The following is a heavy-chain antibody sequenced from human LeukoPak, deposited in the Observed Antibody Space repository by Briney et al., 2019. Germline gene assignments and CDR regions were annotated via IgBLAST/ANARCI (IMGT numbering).Heavy chain of an antibody. CDR1: GFTFSSYG. J-gene: IGHJ4*02. Sequence: GGSLRLSCAASGFTFSSYGMHWVRQAPGKGLEWVAVISYDGNNKYYVDPVKGRFTISRDNSRNTLYLQMNSLRPEDTAVYYCAVAYSTSGYYPVDYWGQGTLVTVSS. CDR3: AVAYSTSGYYPVDY. V-gene: IGHV3-30*03. D-gene: IGHD3-22*01. CDR2: ISYDGNNK.